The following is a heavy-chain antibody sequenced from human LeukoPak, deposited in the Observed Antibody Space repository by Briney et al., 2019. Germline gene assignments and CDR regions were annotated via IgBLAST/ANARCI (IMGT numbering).Heavy chain of an antibody. CDR1: GGSISSGGYS. J-gene: IGHJ3*02. V-gene: IGHV4-30-2*01. CDR2: IYHSGST. Sequence: SQTLSLTCAVSGGSISSGGYSWSWIRQPPGKGLEWIGYIYHSGSTYYNPSLKSRVTISVDRSKNQFSLKLSSVTAADTAVYYCARARIPRGAFDIWGQGTMVTVSS. D-gene: IGHD2-21*01. CDR3: ARARIPRGAFDI.